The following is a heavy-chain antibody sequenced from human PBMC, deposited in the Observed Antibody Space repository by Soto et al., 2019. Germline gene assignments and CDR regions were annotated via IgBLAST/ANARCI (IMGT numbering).Heavy chain of an antibody. Sequence: QVQLQQWGAGLLKPSETLSLTCAVYGGSFSGYYWSWIRQPPGKGLEWIGEINHSGSTNYNPSLKSRVTISVDTSKNQCSLKLSSVTAADTAVYYCARRYYDSSGYYSTYYFDYCGQGTLVTVSS. J-gene: IGHJ4*02. V-gene: IGHV4-34*01. CDR3: ARRYYDSSGYYSTYYFDY. CDR1: GGSFSGYY. D-gene: IGHD3-22*01. CDR2: INHSGST.